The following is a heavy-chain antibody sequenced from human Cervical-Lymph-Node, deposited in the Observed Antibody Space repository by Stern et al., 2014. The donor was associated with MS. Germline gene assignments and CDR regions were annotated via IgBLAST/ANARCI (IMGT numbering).Heavy chain of an antibody. J-gene: IGHJ6*02. D-gene: IGHD5-18*01. Sequence: EVQLVQSGAEVKKPGESLKISCKGSGYSFTSYWIGWVRQMPGKGLEWMGIIYPGESDTRYSPSFPGQVPISADKSISTAYLQWSSRKASDTAMYYCARHVGGYSYGSYYYYYGMDVWGQGTTVTVSS. CDR2: IYPGESDT. CDR1: GYSFTSYW. V-gene: IGHV5-51*01. CDR3: ARHVGGYSYGSYYYYYGMDV.